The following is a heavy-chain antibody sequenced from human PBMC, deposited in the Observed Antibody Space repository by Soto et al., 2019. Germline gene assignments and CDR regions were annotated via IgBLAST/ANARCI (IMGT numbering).Heavy chain of an antibody. Sequence: SETLSLTCTVSGGSIGSSSYYWGWIRQPPGKGLEWIGSIYYSGSTYYNPSLKSRVTISVDTSKNQFALKLSSVTAADTAAYYCARLGSGSGSRYYYYDYMDVWGKGTTVTVSS. V-gene: IGHV4-39*01. CDR1: GGSIGSSSYY. CDR2: IYYSGST. J-gene: IGHJ6*03. D-gene: IGHD3-10*01. CDR3: ARLGSGSGSRYYYYDYMDV.